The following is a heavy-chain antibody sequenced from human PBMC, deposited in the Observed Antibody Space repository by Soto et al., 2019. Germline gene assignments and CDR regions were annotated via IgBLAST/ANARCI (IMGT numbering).Heavy chain of an antibody. CDR3: ATRPLLPGAP. D-gene: IGHD3-22*01. CDR1: GFTFSSYG. Sequence: GGSLRLSCAASGFTFSSYGMNWVRQAPGKGLEWVSLIYSGGSTYYADSVKGRFTISRDNSKNTLYLQMSSLRAEDTAVYYCATRPLLPGAPWGQGTMVTVSS. V-gene: IGHV3-53*01. J-gene: IGHJ3*01. CDR2: IYSGGST.